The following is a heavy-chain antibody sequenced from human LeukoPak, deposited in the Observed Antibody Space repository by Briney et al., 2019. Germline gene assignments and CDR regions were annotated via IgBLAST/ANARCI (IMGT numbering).Heavy chain of an antibody. Sequence: ASVKVSCKASGGTFSSYAISWVRQAPGHGLEWMGGIIPIFGTANYAQKFQGRVTITADESTSTAYMELSSLRSEDTAVYYCARAPNGYNWFDPCGQGTLVTVSS. V-gene: IGHV1-69*13. J-gene: IGHJ5*02. CDR1: GGTFSSYA. CDR2: IIPIFGTA. CDR3: ARAPNGYNWFDP.